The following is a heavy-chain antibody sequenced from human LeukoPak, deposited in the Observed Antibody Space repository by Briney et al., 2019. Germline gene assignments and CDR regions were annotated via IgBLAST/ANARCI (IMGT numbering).Heavy chain of an antibody. V-gene: IGHV1-69*04. CDR2: IIPILGIA. J-gene: IGHJ5*02. CDR3: ARDPPSGFCSSTSCSP. D-gene: IGHD2-2*01. CDR1: GGTFSSYT. Sequence: SVKVSCKASGGTFSSYTISWVRQAPGQGLEWMGRIIPILGIANYAQKFQGRVTITADKSTSTAYMELSSLRSEDTAVYYCARDPPSGFCSSTSCSPWGQGTLVPVSS.